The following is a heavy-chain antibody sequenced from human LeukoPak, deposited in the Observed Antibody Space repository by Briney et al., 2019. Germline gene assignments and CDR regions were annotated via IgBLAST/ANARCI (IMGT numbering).Heavy chain of an antibody. J-gene: IGHJ4*02. CDR2: IRYDGSNK. V-gene: IGHV3-30*02. CDR3: AKPELLWFGEFNYDY. Sequence: GGSLRLSCAASGFTFSSYGMHWVRQAPGKGLEWVAFIRYDGSNKYYADSVKGRFTISRDNSKNTLYLQMNSLRAEDTAVYYCAKPELLWFGEFNYDYWDQGTLVTVSS. CDR1: GFTFSSYG. D-gene: IGHD3-10*01.